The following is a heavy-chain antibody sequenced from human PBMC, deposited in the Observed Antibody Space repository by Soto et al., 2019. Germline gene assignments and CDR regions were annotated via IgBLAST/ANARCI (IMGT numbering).Heavy chain of an antibody. CDR3: ARVVPGAEAWFCP. J-gene: IGHJ5*02. D-gene: IGHD2-2*01. CDR1: GYTFSNYG. CDR2: ISLYSDGT. Sequence: QVQLVQSGGEVKRPGASVKVSCKTSGYTFSNYGITWVRQAPGQPLEWLGWISLYSDGTNYAQKFQGRVSMTTDTSTTTAYMELRSLRSDDTAVYYCARVVPGAEAWFCPWGQGTLATVSS. V-gene: IGHV1-18*01.